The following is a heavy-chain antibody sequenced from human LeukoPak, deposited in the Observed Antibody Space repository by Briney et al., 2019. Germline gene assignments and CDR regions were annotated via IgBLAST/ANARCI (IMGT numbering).Heavy chain of an antibody. D-gene: IGHD3-16*02. CDR1: GFTFSSYA. Sequence: GGSLRLSCAASGFTFSSYAMSWVRQAPGKGLEWVSVISGSGGRTYYADSVKGRFTISRDNNKKTVYMEMNRLRAEDRAVYYCAKAAYYDYVWGSYRTYYYYYMDVWGKGTTVTVSS. V-gene: IGHV3-23*01. CDR3: AKAAYYDYVWGSYRTYYYYYMDV. J-gene: IGHJ6*03. CDR2: ISGSGGRT.